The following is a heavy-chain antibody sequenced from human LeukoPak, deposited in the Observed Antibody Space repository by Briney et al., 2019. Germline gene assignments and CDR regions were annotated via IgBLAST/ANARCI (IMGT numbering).Heavy chain of an antibody. D-gene: IGHD1-1*01. J-gene: IGHJ2*01. CDR2: IYYSGST. Sequence: PSETLSLTCTVSGGSISSSSYYWGWIRQPPGKGRDGIGRIYYSGSTYYNPSLKSRVPISVDTSKNQFSLKLSSVTGAETAVYYCASGTDRYWYFDLWGRGTLVTVS. CDR1: GGSISSSSYY. V-gene: IGHV4-39*07. CDR3: ASGTDRYWYFDL.